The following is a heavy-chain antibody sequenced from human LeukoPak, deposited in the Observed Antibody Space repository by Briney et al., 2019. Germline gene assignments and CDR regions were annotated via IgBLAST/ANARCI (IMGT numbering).Heavy chain of an antibody. D-gene: IGHD2-15*01. CDR3: ARDRCTGGSCAAFDI. CDR1: GGSISTYY. J-gene: IGHJ3*02. Sequence: SETLSLTCTVSGGSISTYYWSWIRQPPGKGLEWIGYIYYTGGTNYNPSLKSRVAISVDASKNQFSLKLSSVTAADTAVYYCARDRCTGGSCAAFDIWGQGTVVTVSS. CDR2: IYYTGGT. V-gene: IGHV4-59*01.